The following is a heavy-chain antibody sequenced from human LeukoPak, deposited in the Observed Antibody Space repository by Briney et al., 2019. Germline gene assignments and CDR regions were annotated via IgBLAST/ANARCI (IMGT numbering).Heavy chain of an antibody. V-gene: IGHV1-46*01. CDR1: GYTFTSYY. CDR3: ARDLYKGVHGWVKVATSDY. D-gene: IGHD5-12*01. Sequence: ASVKVSCKASGYTFTSYYIHWVRQAPGQGLEWMGIINPSGGSTSYAQKFQGRVTMTRDTSTSTVYMELSSLRSEDTAVYYCARDLYKGVHGWVKVATSDYWGQGTLVTVSS. CDR2: INPSGGST. J-gene: IGHJ4*02.